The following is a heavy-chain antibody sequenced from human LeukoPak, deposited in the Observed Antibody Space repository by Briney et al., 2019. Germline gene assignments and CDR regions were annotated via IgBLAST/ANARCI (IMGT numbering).Heavy chain of an antibody. CDR2: IGGLGHST. Sequence: GGSLRLSCAASGFTFTKFAMTWVRQAPGKGLEWVSTIGGLGHSTNYADSVKGRFTISRDNSKNTLYLQMNNLRAEDTAVYYCTRVTTSGSYKFDYWGQGTLVTVSS. V-gene: IGHV3-23*01. CDR1: GFTFTKFA. J-gene: IGHJ4*02. CDR3: TRVTTSGSYKFDY. D-gene: IGHD3-10*01.